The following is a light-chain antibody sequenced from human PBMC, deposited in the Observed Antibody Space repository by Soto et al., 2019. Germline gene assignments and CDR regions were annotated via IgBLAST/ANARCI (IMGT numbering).Light chain of an antibody. J-gene: IGKJ1*01. CDR3: QQDYKLT. Sequence: EIALTHSPATMSLSPGASATPSSRASQSVSSYLAWYQQKPGQAPRLLIYDASNRATGIPARFSGSGSGTDFTLTISSLEPEDFAVYYCQQDYKLTFGQGTKVDIK. CDR1: QSVSSY. CDR2: DAS. V-gene: IGKV3-11*01.